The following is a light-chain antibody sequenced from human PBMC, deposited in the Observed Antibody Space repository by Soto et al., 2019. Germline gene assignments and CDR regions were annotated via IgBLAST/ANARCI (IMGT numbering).Light chain of an antibody. V-gene: IGKV1-9*01. J-gene: IGKJ4*01. CDR2: AAS. CDR1: QGIGSY. CDR3: QQLNSYPLT. Sequence: IQLTQSPSSLSASVGDRVTITCRASQGIGSYLAWYQHEPGKAPKLLIYAASTLQSGVPSRFSGSGSGTDFTLTISSLQPEDFATYYCQQLNSYPLTFGGGTKAEIK.